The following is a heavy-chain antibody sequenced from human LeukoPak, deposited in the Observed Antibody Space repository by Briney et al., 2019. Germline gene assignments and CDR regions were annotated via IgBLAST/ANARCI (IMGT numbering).Heavy chain of an antibody. CDR2: ISGTGGST. D-gene: IGHD3-10*01. Sequence: GGSLRLSCVGSGFTFSSYAMSWVRQAPGKGLDWVSGISGTGGSTYYADSVKGRFTVSRDNSKNTLYLQMNSLRVEDTAVYYCAKDSTDLLWFGELSIGGMDVWGQGTTVTVSS. CDR3: AKDSTDLLWFGELSIGGMDV. CDR1: GFTFSSYA. V-gene: IGHV3-23*01. J-gene: IGHJ6*02.